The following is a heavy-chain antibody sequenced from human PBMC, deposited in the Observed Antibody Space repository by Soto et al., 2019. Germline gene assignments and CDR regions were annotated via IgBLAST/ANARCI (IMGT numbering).Heavy chain of an antibody. J-gene: IGHJ6*03. D-gene: IGHD3-3*01. Sequence: GASVKVSWEACGYRFTSYDINWLRQANGKGLEWMGWMNPNSGNTGYAQKFQGRVTMTRNTSISTAYMELSSLRSEDTAVYYCARSGDHYDFWSSYPDLYYMDVWGKGTTVTVSS. CDR2: MNPNSGNT. V-gene: IGHV1-8*01. CDR1: GYRFTSYD. CDR3: ARSGDHYDFWSSYPDLYYMDV.